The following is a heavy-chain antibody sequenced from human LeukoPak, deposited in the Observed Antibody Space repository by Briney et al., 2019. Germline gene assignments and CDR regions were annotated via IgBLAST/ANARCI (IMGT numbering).Heavy chain of an antibody. Sequence: GASVKVSCKXSGYTFTSYDINWVQQATGQGLEWMGWMNPNSGNTGYAQKFQGRVTITRNTSISTAYMELSSLSSEDTAVYYCAREGGVTYCTNGVCHFDYWGQGTLVTVSS. CDR2: MNPNSGNT. CDR1: GYTFTSYD. J-gene: IGHJ4*02. CDR3: AREGGVTYCTNGVCHFDY. D-gene: IGHD2-8*01. V-gene: IGHV1-8*03.